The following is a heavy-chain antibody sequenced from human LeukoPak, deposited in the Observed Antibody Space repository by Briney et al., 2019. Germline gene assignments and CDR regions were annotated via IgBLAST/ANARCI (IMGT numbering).Heavy chain of an antibody. Sequence: PGRSLRLSCAASGFTFSSYGMYWVRQAPGKGLEWVAVISYDGSNKYYADSVKGRFTISRDNSKNTLYLQMNSLRAEDTAVYYCAKQEYYYDSSGYYYGGLDYWGQGTPVTVSS. D-gene: IGHD3-22*01. CDR3: AKQEYYYDSSGYYYGGLDY. CDR1: GFTFSSYG. V-gene: IGHV3-30*18. CDR2: ISYDGSNK. J-gene: IGHJ4*02.